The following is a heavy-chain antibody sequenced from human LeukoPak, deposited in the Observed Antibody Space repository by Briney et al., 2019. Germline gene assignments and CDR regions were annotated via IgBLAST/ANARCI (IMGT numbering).Heavy chain of an antibody. V-gene: IGHV3-21*01. J-gene: IGHJ4*02. CDR1: GFTFSSYN. CDR3: ARVLETDCRGGSCYSGLDC. D-gene: IGHD2-15*01. CDR2: ISRTGSYI. Sequence: PGGSLRLSCAASGFTFSSYNMNWVRQAPGRGLEWVSSISRTGSYIYYADSVKGRLTISRANAQNSLYLQMKSLRVETPAVYYFARVLETDCRGGSCYSGLDCWGQGTLVTVSS.